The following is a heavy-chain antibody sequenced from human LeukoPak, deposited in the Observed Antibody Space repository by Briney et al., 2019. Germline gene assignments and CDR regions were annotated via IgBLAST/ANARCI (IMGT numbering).Heavy chain of an antibody. V-gene: IGHV3-30-3*01. D-gene: IGHD6-13*01. CDR2: ISYDGSNK. CDR1: GFTFSSYA. J-gene: IGHJ3*02. Sequence: PGGSPRLSCAASGFTFSSYAMHWVRQAPGKGLEWVAVISYDGSNKYYADSVKGRFTISRDNSKNTLYLQMNSLRAEDTAVYYCARDRGSSWYRGDAFDIWGQGTMVTVSS. CDR3: ARDRGSSWYRGDAFDI.